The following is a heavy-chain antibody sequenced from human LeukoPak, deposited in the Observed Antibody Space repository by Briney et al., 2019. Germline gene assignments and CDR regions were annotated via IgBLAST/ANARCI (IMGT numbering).Heavy chain of an antibody. V-gene: IGHV3-23*01. Sequence: GGSLRLSCAASGFTFSSYAMSWVRQAPGKGLEWVSAISGSGGSTYYADSVKGRFTISRDNSKNTLYLQMNSLRAEDTAVYYCAKGRRFFMGTGAFDYWGQGTLVTVSS. D-gene: IGHD3-3*01. J-gene: IGHJ4*02. CDR1: GFTFSSYA. CDR2: ISGSGGST. CDR3: AKGRRFFMGTGAFDY.